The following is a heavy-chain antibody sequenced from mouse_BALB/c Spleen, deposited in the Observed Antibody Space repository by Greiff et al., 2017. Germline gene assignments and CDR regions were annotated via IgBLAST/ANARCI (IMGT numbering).Heavy chain of an antibody. CDR1: GFTFSSYA. CDR3: ARGDYYYYFDY. CDR2: ISSGGST. D-gene: IGHD1-1*01. V-gene: IGHV5-6-5*01. J-gene: IGHJ2*01. Sequence: EVKLVESGGGLVKPGGSLKLSCAASGFTFSSYAMSWVRQTPEKRLEWVASISSGGSTYYPDSVKGRFTISRDNARNILYLQMSSLRSEDTAMYYCARGDYYYYFDYWGQGTTLTVSS.